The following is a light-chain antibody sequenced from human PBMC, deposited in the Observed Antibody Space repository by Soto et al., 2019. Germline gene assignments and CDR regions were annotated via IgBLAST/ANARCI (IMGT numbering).Light chain of an antibody. Sequence: PSTLSSSVGDRVTITCRASQSISSWLAWYQQKPGKAPKLLIYDASSLESGVPSRFSGSGSGTEFTLTMSGLQPEDFATYYCQQGHSTPYTFGQGTKVDIK. V-gene: IGKV1-5*01. CDR2: DAS. CDR3: QQGHSTPYT. CDR1: QSISSW. J-gene: IGKJ2*01.